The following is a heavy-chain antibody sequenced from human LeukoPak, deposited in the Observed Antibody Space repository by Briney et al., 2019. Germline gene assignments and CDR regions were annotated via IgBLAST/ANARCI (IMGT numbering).Heavy chain of an antibody. CDR3: ARPDPPDDFWSGYYRY. D-gene: IGHD3-3*01. CDR1: GYTFTGYH. CDR2: INPNSGGT. Sequence: GASVKVSCKASGYTFTGYHMHWVRQAPGQGLEWMGWINPNSGGTNYAQKFQGRVTMTRDTSISTAYMELSRLRSDDTAVYYCARPDPPDDFWSGYYRYWGQGTLVTVSS. J-gene: IGHJ4*02. V-gene: IGHV1-2*02.